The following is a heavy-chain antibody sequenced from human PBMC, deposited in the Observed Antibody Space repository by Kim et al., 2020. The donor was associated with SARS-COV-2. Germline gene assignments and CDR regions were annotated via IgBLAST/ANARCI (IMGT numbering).Heavy chain of an antibody. D-gene: IGHD3-9*01. CDR2: ISYDGSNK. CDR3: AKESYYDILTGYYWYYYYGMDV. V-gene: IGHV3-30*18. J-gene: IGHJ6*02. CDR1: GFTFSSYG. Sequence: GGSLRLSCAASGFTFSSYGMHWVRQAPGKGLEWVAVISYDGSNKYYADSVKGRFTISRDNSKNTLYLQMNSLRAEDTAVYYCAKESYYDILTGYYWYYYYGMDVWGQGTTVTISS.